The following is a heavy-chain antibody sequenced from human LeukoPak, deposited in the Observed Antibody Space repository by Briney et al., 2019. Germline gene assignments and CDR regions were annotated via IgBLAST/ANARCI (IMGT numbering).Heavy chain of an antibody. CDR2: IKQDGSEK. D-gene: IGHD3-9*01. J-gene: IGHJ4*02. CDR1: GFTFSSYA. V-gene: IGHV3-7*03. Sequence: GGSLRLSCAASGFTFSSYAMSWVRQAPGKGLEWVANIKQDGSEKYYVDSVKGRFTISRDNAKNSLYLQMNSLRAEDTAVYYCARGYDILTGYQTFDYWGQGTLVTVSS. CDR3: ARGYDILTGYQTFDY.